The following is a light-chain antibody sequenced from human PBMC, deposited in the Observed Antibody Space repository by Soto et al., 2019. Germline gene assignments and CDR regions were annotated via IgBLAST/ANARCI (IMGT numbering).Light chain of an antibody. CDR3: HQYNNLPVLNT. Sequence: EIVMTQSAATLSVSPGERATLSCRASQSVRTNLAWYQQNPGQAPRLLIYAASTRATGIPARFSGSGSGTQFTLTISSLQSEDFAVYYCHQYNNLPVLNTFGQGTKLEIK. J-gene: IGKJ2*01. V-gene: IGKV3-15*01. CDR1: QSVRTN. CDR2: AAS.